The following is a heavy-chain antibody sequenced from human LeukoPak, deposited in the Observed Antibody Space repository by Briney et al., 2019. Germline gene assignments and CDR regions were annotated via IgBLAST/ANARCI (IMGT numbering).Heavy chain of an antibody. CDR3: ARDRAYCSSTSCYTWDY. CDR2: ISAYNGNT. V-gene: IGHV1-18*01. Sequence: ASVKVSCKASGYTFTSYGISWVRQAPGQGLEWMGWISAYNGNTNYAQKLQGRVTMTTDTSTSTAYMELSSLRSEDTAVYYCARDRAYCSSTSCYTWDYWGQGTLVTVSS. J-gene: IGHJ4*02. CDR1: GYTFTSYG. D-gene: IGHD2-2*02.